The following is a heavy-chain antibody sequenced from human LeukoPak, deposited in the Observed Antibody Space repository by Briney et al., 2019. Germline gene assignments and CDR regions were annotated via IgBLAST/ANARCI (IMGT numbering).Heavy chain of an antibody. CDR3: AKPGGISYSYNSSDYSP. J-gene: IGHJ4*01. V-gene: IGHV3-23*01. D-gene: IGHD3-22*01. CDR1: GFSFISYT. CDR2: ISGSGDGT. Sequence: GGSLRLSCAASGFSFISYTMHWVRQAPGKGLEGVSAISGSGDGTFYADSVRGRFTISRDNSKNTLYLQMTSLRAEDTAVYYCAKPGGISYSYNSSDYSPWGQGTLVSVSS.